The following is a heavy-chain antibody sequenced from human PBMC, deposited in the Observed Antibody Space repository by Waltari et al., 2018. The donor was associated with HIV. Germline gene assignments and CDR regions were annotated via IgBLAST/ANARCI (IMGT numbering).Heavy chain of an antibody. Sequence: EVQLVESGGGLVQPGGSLRLSCAASGFTFSIYWMSWVRQAPGKGLEWVANIKQDGSDKYYVDSVKGRFTISRDNGKNSLYLQMNSLRAEDTAVYYCASEGYSSGWSRDYWGQGTLVTVSS. CDR2: IKQDGSDK. J-gene: IGHJ4*02. CDR3: ASEGYSSGWSRDY. CDR1: GFTFSIYW. D-gene: IGHD6-19*01. V-gene: IGHV3-7*01.